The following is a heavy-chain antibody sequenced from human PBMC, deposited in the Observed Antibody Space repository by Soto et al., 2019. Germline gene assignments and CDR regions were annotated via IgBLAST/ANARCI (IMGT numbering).Heavy chain of an antibody. J-gene: IGHJ5*02. CDR2: IYYSGST. Sequence: QVQLQESGPGLVKPSQTLSLTCTVSGGSISSGDYYWSWIRQHPGKGLEWIGYIYYSGSTYYNPSLKHRVTISVDTSQNPSSLKLRSVTAADTAVYYCARWWSGSRQGFDPWGQGTLVTVSS. CDR1: GGSISSGDYY. D-gene: IGHD3-3*01. V-gene: IGHV4-31*03. CDR3: ARWWSGSRQGFDP.